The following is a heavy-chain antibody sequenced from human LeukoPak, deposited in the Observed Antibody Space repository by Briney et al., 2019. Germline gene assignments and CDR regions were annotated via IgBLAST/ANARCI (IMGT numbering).Heavy chain of an antibody. J-gene: IGHJ6*02. D-gene: IGHD4-17*01. Sequence: GGSLRLSCAASAFSLNAYNMNWVRQAPGKGLEWVSSISSGSSYIYYADSVKGRFTSSRDNAKNSLYLQMNSLRAEDTAVYYCARGDGDYAKGYYYGMDVWGQGTTVTVSS. CDR3: ARGDGDYAKGYYYGMDV. CDR2: ISSGSSYI. CDR1: AFSLNAYN. V-gene: IGHV3-21*01.